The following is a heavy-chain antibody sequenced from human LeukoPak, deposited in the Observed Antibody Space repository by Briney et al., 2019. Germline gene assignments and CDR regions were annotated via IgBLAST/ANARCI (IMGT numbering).Heavy chain of an antibody. Sequence: GGSLRPSCAVSGFTFTTYTMHWVRQAPGKGLEWLSYIGTSGSTIFYADSVKGRFTISRDNAKNSLYLQMNSLRAEDTAVYYCARENGIFAFDIWGQGTMVTVSS. D-gene: IGHD1-26*01. J-gene: IGHJ3*02. CDR3: ARENGIFAFDI. CDR1: GFTFTTYT. CDR2: IGTSGSTI. V-gene: IGHV3-48*01.